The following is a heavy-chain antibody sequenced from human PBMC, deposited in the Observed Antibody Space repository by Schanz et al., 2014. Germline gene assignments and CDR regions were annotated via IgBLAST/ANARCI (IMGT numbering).Heavy chain of an antibody. CDR1: GITLSGYG. J-gene: IGHJ6*02. Sequence: VHLLESGGGVVQPGRSLRLSCAASGITLSGYGLHWVRQGQGNGLQWVAVISSDGSKKLYADSVKARFTISRDNSKNTLYLQMNNLRAEDTAVYYCAKDVRPVANTVHFYYMDVWGQGTTVTVSS. CDR2: ISSDGSKK. D-gene: IGHD6-19*01. CDR3: AKDVRPVANTVHFYYMDV. V-gene: IGHV3-30*18.